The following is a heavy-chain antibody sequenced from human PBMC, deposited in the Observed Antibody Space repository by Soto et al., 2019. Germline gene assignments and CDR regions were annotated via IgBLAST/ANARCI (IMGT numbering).Heavy chain of an antibody. CDR1: GFTFDNYA. CDR2: ISWNSRNI. J-gene: IGHJ4*02. D-gene: IGHD1-26*01. Sequence: EVQLVESGGALVQPGRSLRLSCAASGFTFDNYAMHWVRQAPGKGLEWVSGISWNSRNIGYADSVKGRFTISRDDAKNSLYLQMNSLRPEDTAFYYCAKEAGGSYVPGFDYWGQGTLVTVSS. V-gene: IGHV3-9*01. CDR3: AKEAGGSYVPGFDY.